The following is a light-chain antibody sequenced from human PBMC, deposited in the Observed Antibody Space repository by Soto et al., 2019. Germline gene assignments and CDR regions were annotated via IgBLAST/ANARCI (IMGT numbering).Light chain of an antibody. CDR2: DAS. Sequence: EIQMKQSPSTLPATVGDRVTITCRASQTISSWLAWYQQKPGKAPDLLIYDASRLAGGVPSRFSGSESGTEFTLTIGSLQPDDFAPYYCHQYNSYTWTFGQGTKVDIK. CDR1: QTISSW. V-gene: IGKV1-5*01. CDR3: HQYNSYTWT. J-gene: IGKJ1*01.